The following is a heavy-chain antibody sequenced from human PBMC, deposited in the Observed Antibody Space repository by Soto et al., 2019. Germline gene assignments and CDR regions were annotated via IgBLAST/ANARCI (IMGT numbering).Heavy chain of an antibody. D-gene: IGHD3-16*01. Sequence: EVQLLESGGGLVQPGGSLRLSCTASGFTFTTYVMSWVRQAPGKGLERVSGITGSGGDTYYADSVKGRFTISRDNSKNTLYLQMNSLRAEDTAVYYCATSGGHAYIYRVDYWGQGTLVTVSS. J-gene: IGHJ4*02. CDR2: ITGSGGDT. V-gene: IGHV3-23*01. CDR3: ATSGGHAYIYRVDY. CDR1: GFTFTTYV.